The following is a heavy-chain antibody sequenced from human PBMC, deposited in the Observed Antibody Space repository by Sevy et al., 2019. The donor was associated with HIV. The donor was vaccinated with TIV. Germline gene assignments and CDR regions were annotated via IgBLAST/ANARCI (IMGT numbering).Heavy chain of an antibody. J-gene: IGHJ4*02. D-gene: IGHD4-17*01. Sequence: GGSLRLSCSASGFTLSSYGMHWVRQAPGKGLEYVSAISSDGGSTYYAVSVKGRFTISRDNSKNTLYLQMSSLRAEDTAVYYCVKSLPTVTRFDYWGQGTPVTVSS. CDR1: GFTLSSYG. CDR3: VKSLPTVTRFDY. CDR2: ISSDGGST. V-gene: IGHV3-64D*06.